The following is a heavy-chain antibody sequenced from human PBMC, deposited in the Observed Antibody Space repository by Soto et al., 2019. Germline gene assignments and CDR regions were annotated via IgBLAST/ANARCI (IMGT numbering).Heavy chain of an antibody. J-gene: IGHJ5*02. V-gene: IGHV3-74*03. D-gene: IGHD6-6*01. CDR2: INSDGSST. Sequence: EVQLVESGGGLVQPGGSLRLSCAASGFTFSSYWMHWVRQVPGKGLVWVSRINSDGSSTMYGDSVRGRFTVSRDNAKNTLYLQMNSMRADDTAVYYCTRGHGSYWFDPWGQGTLVTVSS. CDR3: TRGHGSYWFDP. CDR1: GFTFSSYW.